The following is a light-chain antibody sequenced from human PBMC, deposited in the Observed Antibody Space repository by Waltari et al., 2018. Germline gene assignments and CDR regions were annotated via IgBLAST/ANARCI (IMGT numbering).Light chain of an antibody. CDR3: QQYNNWPWT. CDR2: GAS. V-gene: IGKV3-15*01. J-gene: IGKJ1*01. Sequence: EIVRTQSPATLSVSPGERATLSCRASQSVSSNLAWYQQKPGQAPRLRIYGASTRATGIPARFSGSGSGTDFTLTISSLQSEDFAVYYCQQYNNWPWTFGQGTKVEIK. CDR1: QSVSSN.